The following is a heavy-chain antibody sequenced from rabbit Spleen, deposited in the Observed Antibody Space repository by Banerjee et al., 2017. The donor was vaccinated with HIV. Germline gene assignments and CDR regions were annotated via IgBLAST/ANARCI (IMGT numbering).Heavy chain of an antibody. CDR1: GFDFNNYY. J-gene: IGHJ4*01. CDR2: IDPIFGIT. Sequence: QLVESGGGLVQPGGSLKLSCKASGFDFNNYYMSWVRQAPGKGLEWIGYIDPIFGITYYANWVNGRFSISRENAQNTVFLQMTSLTAADTATYFCARDNGSGDYIDVYFDLWGQGTLVTVS. V-gene: IGHV1S7*01. CDR3: ARDNGSGDYIDVYFDL. D-gene: IGHD1-1*01.